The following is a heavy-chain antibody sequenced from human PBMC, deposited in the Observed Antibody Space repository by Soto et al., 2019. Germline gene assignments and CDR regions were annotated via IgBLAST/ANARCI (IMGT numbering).Heavy chain of an antibody. CDR1: GFTFSSHA. CDR2: IGGSGGSP. V-gene: IGHV3-23*01. J-gene: IGHJ4*02. CDR3: SSGYHQRSLDY. Sequence: GGSLRLSCAASGFTFSSHAMTWVRQAPGKGLEWVSAIGGSGGSPYYADSVKGRFTISRDNSKNTLYLQMNSLRAEDTATYYCSSGYHQRSLDYWGQGTQVTVSS. D-gene: IGHD3-22*01.